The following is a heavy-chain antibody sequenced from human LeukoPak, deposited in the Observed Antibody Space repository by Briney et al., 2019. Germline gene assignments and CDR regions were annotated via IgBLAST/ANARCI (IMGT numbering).Heavy chain of an antibody. J-gene: IGHJ4*02. CDR2: TSDSGGST. CDR1: GFTFSSYA. Sequence: GGSLRLSCAASGFTFSSYAMSWVRQAPGKGLEWISATSDSGGSTYDADSVKGRFTISRDNSKNTLYLQMNSLRAEDTAVYYCAKDTSIGRYCTNGVCSPFDYWGQGTLVTVSS. V-gene: IGHV3-23*01. D-gene: IGHD2-8*01. CDR3: AKDTSIGRYCTNGVCSPFDY.